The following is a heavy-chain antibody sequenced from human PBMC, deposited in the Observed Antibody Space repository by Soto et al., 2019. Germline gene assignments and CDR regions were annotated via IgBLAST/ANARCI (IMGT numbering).Heavy chain of an antibody. D-gene: IGHD2-15*01. J-gene: IGHJ3*02. V-gene: IGHV1-18*01. CDR3: ARDHRGGTDAFDI. CDR2: ISAYNGKT. Sequence: QVQLVQSGAEVKKPGASVQFSCKASGYTFTSFGISWVRQAPGQGLEWMGWISAYNGKTNYAENLQGRVTMTTDTSTSTAYMELRSLRSDDTAVYYCARDHRGGTDAFDIWGQGTMVTVSS. CDR1: GYTFTSFG.